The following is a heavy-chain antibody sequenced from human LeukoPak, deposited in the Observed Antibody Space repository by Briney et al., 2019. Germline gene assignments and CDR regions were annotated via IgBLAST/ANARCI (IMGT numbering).Heavy chain of an antibody. V-gene: IGHV1-18*01. CDR1: GYTFTSYG. Sequence: GASVKVSCKASGYTFTSYGISWVRQAPGQGLEWMGWISAYNGNTNYAQKLQGRVTMTTDTSTSTAYMELRSLRSDDTAVYYCARDLGCSSTSCYIPAYMDVWGKGTTVTVSS. D-gene: IGHD2-2*02. CDR3: ARDLGCSSTSCYIPAYMDV. CDR2: ISAYNGNT. J-gene: IGHJ6*03.